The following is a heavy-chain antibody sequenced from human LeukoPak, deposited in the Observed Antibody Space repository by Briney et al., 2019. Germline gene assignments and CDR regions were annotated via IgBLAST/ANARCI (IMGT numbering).Heavy chain of an antibody. Sequence: ASVKVSCKASGYTFTSYGISWVRQAPGQGLEWMGWINPNSGGTNYAQKFQGWVTMTRDTSISTAYMELSRLRSDDTAVYYCARAGWSGYSLQYYFDYWGQGTLVTVSS. D-gene: IGHD3-3*01. V-gene: IGHV1-2*04. CDR2: INPNSGGT. CDR3: ARAGWSGYSLQYYFDY. CDR1: GYTFTSYG. J-gene: IGHJ4*02.